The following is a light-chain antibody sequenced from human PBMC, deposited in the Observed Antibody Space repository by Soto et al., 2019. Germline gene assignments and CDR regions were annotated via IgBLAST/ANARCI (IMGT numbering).Light chain of an antibody. Sequence: IPITQAPSTLSGSVGARVTITCRASQSISTWLAWYQQKPGTAPTLLIYDASSLESGVPSRLSGSGSGTEFSLTISSMQPDDFATDYCQQYNNYWTFCQGTKVDNK. V-gene: IGKV1-5*01. CDR2: DAS. J-gene: IGKJ1*01. CDR3: QQYNNYWT. CDR1: QSISTW.